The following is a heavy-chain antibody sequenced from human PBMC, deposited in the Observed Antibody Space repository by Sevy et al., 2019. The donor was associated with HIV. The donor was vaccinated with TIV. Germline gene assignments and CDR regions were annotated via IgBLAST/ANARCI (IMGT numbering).Heavy chain of an antibody. Sequence: WGSLRLSCAAAGFTFSRYGMHWARQAPGKGLEWVAVISSDGSDKEYAESVKGRFTVSRDNSKDTAYLQMNSLRLEDTAIYYCANSRGRYEGSSWLYYYYLMDVWGQGTTVTVSS. CDR3: ANSRGRYEGSSWLYYYYLMDV. CDR2: ISSDGSDK. D-gene: IGHD6-13*01. CDR1: GFTFSRYG. V-gene: IGHV3-30*18. J-gene: IGHJ6*02.